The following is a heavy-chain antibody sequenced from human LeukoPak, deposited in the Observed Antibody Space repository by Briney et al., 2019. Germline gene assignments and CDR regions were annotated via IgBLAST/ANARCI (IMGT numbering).Heavy chain of an antibody. Sequence: GGSLRLSCAASGFTFSSYAMHWVRQAPGKGLEWVAVISYDGSNKYYADSVKGRFTISRDNSKNTLYLQMNSLRAEDTAVYYCARERSSSWFDYWGQGTLVTVSS. V-gene: IGHV3-30*14. CDR3: ARERSSSWFDY. CDR2: ISYDGSNK. D-gene: IGHD6-13*01. CDR1: GFTFSSYA. J-gene: IGHJ4*02.